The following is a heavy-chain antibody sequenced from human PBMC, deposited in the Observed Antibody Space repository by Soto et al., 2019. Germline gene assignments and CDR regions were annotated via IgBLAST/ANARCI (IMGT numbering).Heavy chain of an antibody. J-gene: IGHJ4*02. CDR3: ARDQPSGYDIPFDY. V-gene: IGHV1-69*08. CDR1: GGTFSSYT. D-gene: IGHD5-12*01. CDR2: IIPILGIA. Sequence: QVQLVQSGAEVKKPGSSVKVSCKASGGTFSSYTISWVRQAPGQGLEWMGRIIPILGIANYAQKFQGRVTITADQSTSTAYMELSSLRSEDTAVYYCARDQPSGYDIPFDYWGQGTLVTVSS.